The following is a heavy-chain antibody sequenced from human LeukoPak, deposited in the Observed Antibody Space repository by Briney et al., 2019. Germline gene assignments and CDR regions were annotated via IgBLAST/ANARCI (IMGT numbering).Heavy chain of an antibody. Sequence: PGGSLRLSCAASGFTFSSYWMHWVRQAPGKGLVWVSRINSDGSSASYADSVKGRFTISRDNAKNTLYLQMNSLRAEDTALYHCARATSFYYYYYGMDVWGQGTTVTVSS. CDR2: INSDGSSA. CDR3: ARATSFYYYYYGMDV. V-gene: IGHV3-74*01. D-gene: IGHD3-16*02. J-gene: IGHJ6*02. CDR1: GFTFSSYW.